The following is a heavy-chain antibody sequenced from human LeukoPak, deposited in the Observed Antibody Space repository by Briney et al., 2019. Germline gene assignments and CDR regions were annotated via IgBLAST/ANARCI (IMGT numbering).Heavy chain of an antibody. Sequence: SVKVSCKASGGTFSSYAISWVRQAPGQGLEWMGRTIPILGIANYAQKFQGRVTITADKSTSTAYMELSSLRSEDTAVYYCASDVGPGDIVVVPAAISRPDYFDYWGQGTLVTVSS. J-gene: IGHJ4*02. CDR1: GGTFSSYA. D-gene: IGHD2-2*01. V-gene: IGHV1-69*04. CDR2: TIPILGIA. CDR3: ASDVGPGDIVVVPAAISRPDYFDY.